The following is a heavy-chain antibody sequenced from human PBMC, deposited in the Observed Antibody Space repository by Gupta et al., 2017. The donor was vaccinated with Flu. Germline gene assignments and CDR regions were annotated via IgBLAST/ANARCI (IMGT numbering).Heavy chain of an antibody. CDR2: IHSSGST. CDR3: ARVPTTFGVPSGWFDP. V-gene: IGHV4-31*01. Sequence: QVHLQESGPGLVKPSQTLSLPCSVSGASITSGGYYWSWIRQRPGRGVEWIGYIHSSGSTYYNPSLKTKIAMSLDTSENHFSLTLESVTAADTAVYYCARVPTTFGVPSGWFDPWGQGTLVTVSS. D-gene: IGHD3-3*01. CDR1: GASITSGGYY. J-gene: IGHJ5*02.